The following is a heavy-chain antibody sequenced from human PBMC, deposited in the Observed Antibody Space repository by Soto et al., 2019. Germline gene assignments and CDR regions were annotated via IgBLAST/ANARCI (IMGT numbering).Heavy chain of an antibody. CDR3: ARSTSRTGNYYYYMDV. V-gene: IGHV4-59*01. J-gene: IGHJ6*03. Sequence: QVQLQESGPGLVRPSEPLSLTCTVSGGSISSDYWSWIRQPPGKGLEWIGCVHYSGRTDSNPSLQSRVTIAVDTSKNQFSLRLSSVTTADTAVYFCARSTSRTGNYYYYMDVWGRGTTVTVS. D-gene: IGHD2-2*01. CDR1: GGSISSDY. CDR2: VHYSGRT.